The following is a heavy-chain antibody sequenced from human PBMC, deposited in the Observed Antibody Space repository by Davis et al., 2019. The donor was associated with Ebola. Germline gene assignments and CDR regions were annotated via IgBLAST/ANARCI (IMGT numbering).Heavy chain of an antibody. CDR1: GGSISSSSYY. D-gene: IGHD4-17*01. CDR2: IYYSGST. CDR3: ARPVGNGDYSWFDP. Sequence: GSLRLSCTVSGGSISSSSYYWGWIRQPPGKGLEWIGSIYYSGSTYYNPSLKSRVTISVDTSKNQFSLKLSPVTAADTAVYYCARPVGNGDYSWFDPWGQGTLVTVSS. V-gene: IGHV4-39*01. J-gene: IGHJ5*02.